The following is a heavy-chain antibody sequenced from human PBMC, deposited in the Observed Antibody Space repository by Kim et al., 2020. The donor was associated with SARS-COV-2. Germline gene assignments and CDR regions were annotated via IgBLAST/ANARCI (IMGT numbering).Heavy chain of an antibody. J-gene: IGHJ4*02. D-gene: IGHD6-13*01. V-gene: IGHV4-59*13. CDR3: ARVNAAAAGLNYFDY. CDR1: GGSISSYF. Sequence: SETLSLTCTVSGGSISSYFWSWIRQPPGKGLEWIGYIYYSGSTNYNPSLKSRVTISVDTSKNQFSLKLSSVTAADTAVYYCARVNAAAAGLNYFDYWGQGTLVTVSS. CDR2: IYYSGST.